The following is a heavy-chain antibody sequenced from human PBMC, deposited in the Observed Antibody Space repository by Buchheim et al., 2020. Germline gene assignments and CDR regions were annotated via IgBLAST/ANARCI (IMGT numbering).Heavy chain of an antibody. Sequence: EVQLVESGGGLVQPGGSLRLSCAASGFTFSSYWMSWVRQAPGKGLEWVANIKQDGSEKYYVDSVKGRFTISRDNAKNTVYLQMNSLRAEDTAVYYCASPGTRDEYDFDYWGQGAL. D-gene: IGHD5-24*01. CDR1: GFTFSSYW. CDR3: ASPGTRDEYDFDY. CDR2: IKQDGSEK. J-gene: IGHJ4*02. V-gene: IGHV3-7*01.